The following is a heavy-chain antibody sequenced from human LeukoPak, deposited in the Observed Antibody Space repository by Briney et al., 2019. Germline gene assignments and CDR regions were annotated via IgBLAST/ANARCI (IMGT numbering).Heavy chain of an antibody. D-gene: IGHD2-2*01. J-gene: IGHJ5*02. Sequence: SQTLSHNCAISGDSVSSNSVTWNWIRQSPSRGLEWLGRTYYRSTWYNDYAVSVRGRITVNPDTSKNQFSLYLNSVTPEDTAVYYCARRLTQYDCFDPWGQGTLVTVSS. CDR3: ARRLTQYDCFDP. CDR1: GDSVSSNSVT. V-gene: IGHV6-1*01. CDR2: TYYRSTWYN.